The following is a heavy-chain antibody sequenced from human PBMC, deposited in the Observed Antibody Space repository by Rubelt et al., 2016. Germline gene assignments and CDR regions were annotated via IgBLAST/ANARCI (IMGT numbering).Heavy chain of an antibody. CDR2: INPNSGGT. CDR3: ARGGYSSGPPPHY. D-gene: IGHD6-19*01. J-gene: IGHJ4*02. Sequence: HWVRQAPGQGLEWMGWINPNSGGTNYAQKFQGRVTMTRDTSISTAYMELSRLRSDDTAVYYCARGGYSSGPPPHYWGQGTLVTVSS. V-gene: IGHV1-2*02.